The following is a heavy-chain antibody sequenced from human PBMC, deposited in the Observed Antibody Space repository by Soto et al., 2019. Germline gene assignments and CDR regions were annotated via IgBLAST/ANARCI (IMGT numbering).Heavy chain of an antibody. CDR2: ISYDGSNK. D-gene: IGHD5-12*01. J-gene: IGHJ4*02. CDR1: GFTFSSYG. V-gene: IGHV3-30*18. Sequence: RLSCAASGFTFSSYGMHWVRQAPGKGLEWVAVISYDGSNKYYADSVKGRFTISRDNSKNTLYLQMNSLRAEDTAVYYCAKDVTDGYNRFDYWGQGTLVTVSS. CDR3: AKDVTDGYNRFDY.